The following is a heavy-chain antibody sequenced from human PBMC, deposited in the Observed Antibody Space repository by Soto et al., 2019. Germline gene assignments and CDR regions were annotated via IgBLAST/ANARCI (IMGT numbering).Heavy chain of an antibody. Sequence: EVQLLESGGGLVQPGGSLRLSCAASGFTFSSYAMSWVRQAPGKGLEWVSAISGSGGSTYYVDSVKGRFTIARDNSKITLYLQMNSLRAEETAGYYCAAERPGAFDIWGQGTMVTVSS. CDR1: GFTFSSYA. CDR2: ISGSGGST. CDR3: AAERPGAFDI. D-gene: IGHD6-6*01. V-gene: IGHV3-23*01. J-gene: IGHJ3*02.